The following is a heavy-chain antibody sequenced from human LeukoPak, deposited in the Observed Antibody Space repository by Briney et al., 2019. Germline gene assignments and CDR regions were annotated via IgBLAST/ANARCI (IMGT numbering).Heavy chain of an antibody. D-gene: IGHD1/OR15-1a*01. CDR2: IYSGDST. CDR1: GFTVTANY. J-gene: IGHJ4*02. V-gene: IGHV3-53*01. CDR3: ARVNKGHYLDY. Sequence: GGSLRLSCAAAGFTVTANYVTWVRQAPGKGLECVSVIYSGDSTYYADSVKGRFTISRDNSKNTLYLQMNSLRAEDTAIYYCARVNKGHYLDYWGKGTLVTVSS.